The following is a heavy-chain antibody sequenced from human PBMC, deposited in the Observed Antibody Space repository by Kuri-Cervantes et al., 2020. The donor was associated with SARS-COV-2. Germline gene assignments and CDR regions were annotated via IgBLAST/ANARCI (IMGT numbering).Heavy chain of an antibody. D-gene: IGHD5-24*01. J-gene: IGHJ4*02. CDR2: NIPIFGTA. Sequence: SVKVSCKASVGTFSSYAISRVRQAPGQGLEWMGGNIPIFGTANYAQKFQGRVTITADESTGTAYMELSSLRSEDTAVYYCARGGEMATIMHRLDYWGQGTLVTVSS. CDR3: ARGGEMATIMHRLDY. CDR1: VGTFSSYA. V-gene: IGHV1-69*13.